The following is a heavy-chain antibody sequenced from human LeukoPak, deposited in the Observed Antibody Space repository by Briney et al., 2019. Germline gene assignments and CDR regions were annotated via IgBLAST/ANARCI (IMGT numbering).Heavy chain of an antibody. CDR1: GFTFSNYW. J-gene: IGHJ4*02. V-gene: IGHV3-7*01. D-gene: IGHD1-26*01. CDR2: IKPDGSEK. Sequence: GGSLRLSCAASGFTFSNYWMSWVRQAPGKGLEWVANIKPDGSEKYYVDSVKGRFTISRDNAKNSLYLQMNSLRAEDTAVYYCARDWAGGAFDYWGQGTLVTVSS. CDR3: ARDWAGGAFDY.